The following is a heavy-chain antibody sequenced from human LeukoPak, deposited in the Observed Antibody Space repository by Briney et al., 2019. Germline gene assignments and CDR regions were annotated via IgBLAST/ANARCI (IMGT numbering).Heavy chain of an antibody. CDR3: ARGIYSSSSHFDY. CDR2: IWYDGSNK. V-gene: IGHV3-33*01. J-gene: IGHJ4*02. D-gene: IGHD6-13*01. CDR1: GFTFSSYG. Sequence: GGSLRLSCAASGFTFSSYGMHWVRQAPGKGLEWVAVIWYDGSNKYYADSVKGRFTISRDNSKNTLYLQMNSLRAEDTAVYYCARGIYSSSSHFDYWGQGTLVTVSS.